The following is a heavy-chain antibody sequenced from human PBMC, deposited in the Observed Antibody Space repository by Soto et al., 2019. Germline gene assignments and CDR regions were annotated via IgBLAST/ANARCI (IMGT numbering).Heavy chain of an antibody. CDR1: GGSISRYY. J-gene: IGHJ6*02. CDR2: IYTSGST. D-gene: IGHD4-4*01. Sequence: SSETLSLTCTVSGGSISRYYWSWIRQPAGKGLEWIGRIYTSGSTNYNPSLKSRVTMSVDTSKNQFSLKLSSVTAADTAVYYCARDAGLDYNDYYYYYGMDVWGQGTTVTVSS. V-gene: IGHV4-4*07. CDR3: ARDAGLDYNDYYYYYGMDV.